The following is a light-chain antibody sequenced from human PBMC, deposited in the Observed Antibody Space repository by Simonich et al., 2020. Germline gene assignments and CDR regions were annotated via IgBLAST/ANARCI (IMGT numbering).Light chain of an antibody. J-gene: IGKJ4*01. CDR3: QQYYSTPLT. Sequence: DIVMTQSPDSLAVSLGERATINCKSNQSVLYRSSNKNYLAWYQQKPGQPPRLLIYWASTRASGVPDRFSVSGSGTDFTLTISSLQAEDVAVYYCQQYYSTPLTFGGGTQVEIK. V-gene: IGKV4-1*01. CDR2: WAS. CDR1: QSVLYRSSNKNY.